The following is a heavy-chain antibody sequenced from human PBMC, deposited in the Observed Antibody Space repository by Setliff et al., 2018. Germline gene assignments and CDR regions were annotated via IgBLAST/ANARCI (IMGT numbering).Heavy chain of an antibody. J-gene: IGHJ4*02. V-gene: IGHV3-23*01. CDR3: ARAKLRDYQPKYFFEY. CDR2: LTASGDTT. Sequence: GGSLRLSCAASGFSFSSYAMSWVRQTPGKGLAWVSTLTASGDTTYYADSGQGRFTISRDNSKNTLFLQMSSLRAEDTAVYYCARAKLRDYQPKYFFEYWGQGTLVTVSS. CDR1: GFSFSSYA. D-gene: IGHD4-17*01.